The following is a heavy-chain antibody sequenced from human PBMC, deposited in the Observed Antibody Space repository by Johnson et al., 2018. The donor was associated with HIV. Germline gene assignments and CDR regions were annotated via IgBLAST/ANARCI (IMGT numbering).Heavy chain of an antibody. D-gene: IGHD3-10*01. Sequence: QMLLVESGGGLVTPGGSLRLSCAASGFTFSDYYMSWVRQAPGKGLEWVALISYDGSNEYYGDSVKGRFTISRDNTKNTLYLQMNSLRTEDTAIYSCARDLRFNRTVQGRIIISGVFDMWGQGTVVHVSS. V-gene: IGHV3-30*03. J-gene: IGHJ3*02. CDR1: GFTFSDYY. CDR2: ISYDGSNE. CDR3: ARDLRFNRTVQGRIIISGVFDM.